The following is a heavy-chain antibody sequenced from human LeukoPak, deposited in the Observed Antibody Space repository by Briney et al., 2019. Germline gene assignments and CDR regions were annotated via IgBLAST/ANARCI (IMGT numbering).Heavy chain of an antibody. CDR1: GFTFSTYS. Sequence: GGSLRLSCVASGFTFSTYSMIWVRQAPGKGLDWVSYISSGSGTIHYADSVKGRFTISRDNDKNSPYLQMNSLRAEDTAVYYCARDPAGAGIYYDYWGQGTLGTVSS. V-gene: IGHV3-48*01. J-gene: IGHJ4*02. CDR3: ARDPAGAGIYYDY. CDR2: ISSGSGTI. D-gene: IGHD6-19*01.